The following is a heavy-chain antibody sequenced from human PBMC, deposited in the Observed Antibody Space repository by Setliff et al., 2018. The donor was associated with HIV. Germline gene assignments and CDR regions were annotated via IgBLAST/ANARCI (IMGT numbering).Heavy chain of an antibody. Sequence: QTGGSLRLSCAASELTFSNYAMTWVRQAPGKGLEWVSSLSGSGGSTYYADSVKGRFTISRDNSKNTLYLRMNSLRAEDTAVYYCAQAQTSVSGSYYQYLQHWGQGTLVTVSS. V-gene: IGHV3-23*01. J-gene: IGHJ1*01. CDR1: ELTFSNYA. CDR3: AQAQTSVSGSYYQYLQH. D-gene: IGHD3-10*01. CDR2: LSGSGGST.